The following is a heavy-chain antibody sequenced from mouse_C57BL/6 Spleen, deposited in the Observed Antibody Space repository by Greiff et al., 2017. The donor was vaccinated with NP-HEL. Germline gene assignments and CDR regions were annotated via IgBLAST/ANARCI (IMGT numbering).Heavy chain of an antibody. Sequence: EVQLHQSGPELVKPGASVKISCKASGYTFTDYYMNWVKQSHGKSLEWIGDINPNNGGTSYNQKFKGKATLTVDKSSSTAYMELRSLTSEDSAVYYCARSPSYWYFDVWGTGTTVTVSS. CDR2: INPNNGGT. CDR1: GYTFTDYY. D-gene: IGHD2-10*02. CDR3: ARSPSYWYFDV. V-gene: IGHV1-26*01. J-gene: IGHJ1*03.